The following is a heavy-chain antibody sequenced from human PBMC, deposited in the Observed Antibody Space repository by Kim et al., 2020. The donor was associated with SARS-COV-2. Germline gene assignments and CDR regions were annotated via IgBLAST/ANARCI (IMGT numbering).Heavy chain of an antibody. D-gene: IGHD3-16*01. CDR1: GYDFNGNR. J-gene: IGHJ3*01. CDR3: AKMPFGDRRAFDV. Sequence: GESLKISCQGSGYDFNGNRMTWVRQKPGKGLEWMGRIAPDSYSNYSPSFQGHVTLSVDKSINTAYLHWSSLQASDSAIYYCAKMPFGDRRAFDVWGQGTIVTVSS. V-gene: IGHV5-10-1*01. CDR2: IAPDSYS.